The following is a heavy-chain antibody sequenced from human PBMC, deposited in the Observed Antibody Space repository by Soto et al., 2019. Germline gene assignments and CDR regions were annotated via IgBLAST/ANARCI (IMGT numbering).Heavy chain of an antibody. V-gene: IGHV3-9*01. D-gene: IGHD3-22*01. CDR2: INWNSDTI. Sequence: EVQLVESGGGLAQPGGSLRLSCAASGFTFDDYAMHWVRQAPGKGLEWVSGINWNSDTIGYADSVKGRFTVSRDNAKGSLLLQMSSLRAEDTAVYFCAMSNSNDLYYHFESWGQGTPVTVSS. CDR3: AMSNSNDLYYHFES. CDR1: GFTFDDYA. J-gene: IGHJ4*02.